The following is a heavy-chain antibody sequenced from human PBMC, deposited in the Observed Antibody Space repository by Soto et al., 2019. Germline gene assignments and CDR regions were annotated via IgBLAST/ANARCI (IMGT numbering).Heavy chain of an antibody. CDR2: ISSSGGST. CDR1: GFTFSSYA. Sequence: GGSLRLSCAASGFTFSSYAMSWVRQAPGKGLEWVSAISSSGGSTYYADSVKGRFTISRDNSKDTLYLQVNSLRAEDTALYYCAKGGAQWLADFDYWGQGTLVTVSS. J-gene: IGHJ4*02. D-gene: IGHD6-19*01. CDR3: AKGGAQWLADFDY. V-gene: IGHV3-23*01.